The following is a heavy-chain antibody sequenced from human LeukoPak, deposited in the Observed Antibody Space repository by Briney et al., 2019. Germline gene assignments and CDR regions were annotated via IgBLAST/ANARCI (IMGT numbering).Heavy chain of an antibody. CDR1: GYTFTGYY. D-gene: IGHD1-20*01. V-gene: IGHV1-2*02. CDR3: ARDRGPSITGTSFDI. CDR2: INPNSGGT. Sequence: GASVKVSCKASGYTFTGYYMHWVRQAPRQGLEWMGWINPNSGGTNYAQKFQGRVTMTRDTSISTAYMELSRLRSDDTAVYYCARDRGPSITGTSFDIWGQGTMVTVSS. J-gene: IGHJ3*02.